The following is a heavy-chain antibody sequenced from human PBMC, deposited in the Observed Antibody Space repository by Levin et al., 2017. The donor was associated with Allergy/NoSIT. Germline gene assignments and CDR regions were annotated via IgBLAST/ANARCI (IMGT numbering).Heavy chain of an antibody. V-gene: IGHV3-48*03. J-gene: IGHJ4*02. D-gene: IGHD2-2*01. Sequence: AGGSLRLSCEASGFTFSNYEMNWVRQAPGKGLAYISYIDNSGGTKYYADSVKGRFTVSRDNAKNSLYLQMNSLRVEDTAIYYCARSPPYCDSTSCSRGRDYWGQGTLVTVSS. CDR2: IDNSGGTK. CDR1: GFTFSNYE. CDR3: ARSPPYCDSTSCSRGRDY.